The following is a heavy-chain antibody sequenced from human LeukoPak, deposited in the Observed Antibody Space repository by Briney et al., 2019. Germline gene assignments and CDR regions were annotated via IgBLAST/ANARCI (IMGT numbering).Heavy chain of an antibody. J-gene: IGHJ4*02. CDR1: GFTFSRYC. V-gene: IGHV3-7*01. Sequence: GGSLRLSCAASGFTFSRYCMSWVRQAPGKGLECVANINEDGSEKYYVDSVKGRFTISRDNAKNSLYLQMNSLRAEDTAVYYCARKNGLDYWGQGTLVTVSS. CDR3: ARKNGLDY. CDR2: INEDGSEK.